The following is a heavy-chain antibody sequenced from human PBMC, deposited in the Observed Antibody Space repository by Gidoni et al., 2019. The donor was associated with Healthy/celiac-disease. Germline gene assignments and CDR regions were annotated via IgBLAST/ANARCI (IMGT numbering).Heavy chain of an antibody. V-gene: IGHV1-8*01. CDR3: ARGLGYCSSTSCYRDGMDV. J-gene: IGHJ6*02. CDR1: GYTFTSYD. Sequence: QVQLVQSGAEVKKPGASVKVSCKASGYTFTSYDINWVRQATGQGLEWMGWMNPNSGNTGYAQKFQGRVTMTRNTSISTAYMELSSLRSEDTAVYYCARGLGYCSSTSCYRDGMDVWGQGTTVTVSS. CDR2: MNPNSGNT. D-gene: IGHD2-2*01.